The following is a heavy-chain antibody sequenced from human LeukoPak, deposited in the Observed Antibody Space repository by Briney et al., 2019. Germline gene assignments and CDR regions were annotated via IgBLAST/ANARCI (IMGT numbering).Heavy chain of an antibody. CDR3: ARVPLPPPPTKSIADVIERGDY. V-gene: IGHV4-39*07. J-gene: IGHJ4*02. CDR2: IYYSGST. Sequence: SSETLSLTCTVSGGSISSSSYYWGWIRQPPGKGLEWIGSIYYSGSTYYNPSLKSRVTISVDTSKNQFSLKLSSVTAADTAVYYCARVPLPPPPTKSIADVIERGDYWGQGTLVTVSS. CDR1: GGSISSSSYY. D-gene: IGHD6-6*01.